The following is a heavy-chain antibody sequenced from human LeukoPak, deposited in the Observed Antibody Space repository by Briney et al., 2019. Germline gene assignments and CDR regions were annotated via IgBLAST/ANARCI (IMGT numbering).Heavy chain of an antibody. CDR3: ARHEDSYGFVY. Sequence: GESLKISCKGSGYSFTSYWIGWVRQIPGKGLEWMGIIYPGDSDTRYSPSFQGQVTIPADKSISTAYLQWSSLKASDTAMYYCARHEDSYGFVYWGQGTLVTVSS. J-gene: IGHJ4*02. CDR2: IYPGDSDT. V-gene: IGHV5-51*01. CDR1: GYSFTSYW. D-gene: IGHD5-18*01.